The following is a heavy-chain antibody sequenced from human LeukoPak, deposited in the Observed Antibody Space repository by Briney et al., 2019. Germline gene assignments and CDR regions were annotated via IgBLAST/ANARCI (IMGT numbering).Heavy chain of an antibody. V-gene: IGHV3-48*04. CDR1: GFTFSSYS. J-gene: IGHJ4*02. CDR2: ISSSSSTI. CDR3: AKDGTGGLEY. D-gene: IGHD3-10*01. Sequence: GGSLRLSCAASGFTFSSYSMNWVRQAPGKGLEWVSYISSSSSTIYYADSVKGRFTISRDNAKNSLYLQMNSLRAEDTAVYHCAKDGTGGLEYWGQGTLVTVSS.